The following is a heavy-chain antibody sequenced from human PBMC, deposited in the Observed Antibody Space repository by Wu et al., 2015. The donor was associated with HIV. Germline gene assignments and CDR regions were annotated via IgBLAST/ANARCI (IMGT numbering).Heavy chain of an antibody. V-gene: IGHV1-18*01. D-gene: IGHD5-24*01. J-gene: IGHJ4*02. Sequence: QVQLVQSGAEVKKPGSSVKVSCKASGGTFSSYAISWVRQAPGQGLEWIGWISAYNGNTNSAEKLQDRVTMTRDTFTSTAYMELRSLRSDDTAVYYCASGDGNNLNYWGQGTLVTVSS. CDR3: ASGDGNNLNY. CDR2: ISAYNGNT. CDR1: GGTFSSYA.